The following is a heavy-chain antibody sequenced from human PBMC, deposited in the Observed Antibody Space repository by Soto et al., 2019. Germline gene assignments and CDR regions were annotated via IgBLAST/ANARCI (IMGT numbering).Heavy chain of an antibody. CDR2: IIPILGIA. CDR3: ARDPKGVAGTD. J-gene: IGHJ4*02. D-gene: IGHD6-19*01. Sequence: ASVKVSCKASGGTFSSYTISWVRQAPGQGLEWMGRIIPILGIANYAQKFQGRVTIIADKSTSTAYMELSSLRSEDTPVYYCARDPKGVAGTDWGQGTLVTVSS. V-gene: IGHV1-69*04. CDR1: GGTFSSYT.